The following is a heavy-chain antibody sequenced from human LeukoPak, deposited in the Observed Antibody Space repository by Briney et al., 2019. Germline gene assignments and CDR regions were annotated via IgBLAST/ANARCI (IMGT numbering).Heavy chain of an antibody. D-gene: IGHD3-3*01. CDR1: GFTFSSYG. J-gene: IGHJ4*02. V-gene: IGHV3-7*03. CDR3: AKVYYDFWSGYYFDY. CDR2: IKQDGSEK. Sequence: GGSLRLSCAASGFTFSSYGMHWVRQAPGKGLEWVANIKQDGSEKYYVDSVKGRFTISRDNAKNSLYLQMNSLRAEDTAVYYCAKVYYDFWSGYYFDYWGQGTLVTVSS.